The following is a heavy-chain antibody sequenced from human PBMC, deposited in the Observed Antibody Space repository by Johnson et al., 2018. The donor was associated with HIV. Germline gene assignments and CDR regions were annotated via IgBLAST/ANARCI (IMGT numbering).Heavy chain of an antibody. J-gene: IGHJ3*02. D-gene: IGHD3-22*01. V-gene: IGHV3-30*03. Sequence: QVQLVESGGGLVQPGGSLRLSCAASGFTFSSYWMTWVHQAPRKGLEWVAIISYDGSNKYYADSVKGRFTISRDNSKNTLYLQMNSLRPEDTAVYYCARDRAIVVAYDAFDIWGQGTMVTVSS. CDR1: GFTFSSYW. CDR2: ISYDGSNK. CDR3: ARDRAIVVAYDAFDI.